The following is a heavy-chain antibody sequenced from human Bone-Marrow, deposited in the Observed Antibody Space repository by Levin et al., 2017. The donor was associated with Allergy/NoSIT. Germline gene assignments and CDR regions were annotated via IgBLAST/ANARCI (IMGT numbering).Heavy chain of an antibody. Sequence: SETLSLTCAVYGGSFSGYYWSWIRQPPGKGLEWIGEINHSGSTNYNPSLKSRVTISVDTSKNQFSLKLSSVTAADTAVYYCAREGWVVRLRSLDSWFDPWGQGTLVTVSS. V-gene: IGHV4-34*01. CDR3: AREGWVVRLRSLDSWFDP. D-gene: IGHD5-12*01. J-gene: IGHJ5*02. CDR1: GGSFSGYY. CDR2: INHSGST.